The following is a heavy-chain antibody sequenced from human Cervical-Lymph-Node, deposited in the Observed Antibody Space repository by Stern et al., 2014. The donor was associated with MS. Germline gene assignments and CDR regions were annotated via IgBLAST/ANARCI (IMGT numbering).Heavy chain of an antibody. CDR1: GFSFPDYY. D-gene: IGHD3-10*01. V-gene: IGHV3-11*01. CDR2: ISSSGGLI. Sequence: VQLVQSGGGLVKPGGSLRLSCAASGFSFPDYYMTWVRQAPGQGLEWLSYISSSGGLIHYADSVQGRFTISRDNAKNSLHLQMNSLRAEDTAVYYCARALGSYDDSWGQGTLVTVSS. CDR3: ARALGSYDDS. J-gene: IGHJ5*01.